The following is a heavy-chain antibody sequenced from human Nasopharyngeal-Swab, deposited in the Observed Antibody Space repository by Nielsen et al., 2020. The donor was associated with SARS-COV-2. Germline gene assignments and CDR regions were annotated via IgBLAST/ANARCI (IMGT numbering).Heavy chain of an antibody. J-gene: IGHJ3*02. CDR1: GYTFTSYY. D-gene: IGHD3-22*01. CDR3: ARDRAMIVVSMWSGDAFDI. Sequence: ASVKVSCKASGYTFTSYYMHWVRQAPGQGLEWMGIINPSGDSTSYAQKFQGRVTMTRDTSTSTVYMELSSLRSEDTAVYYCARDRAMIVVSMWSGDAFDIWGQGTMVTVSS. V-gene: IGHV1-46*01. CDR2: INPSGDST.